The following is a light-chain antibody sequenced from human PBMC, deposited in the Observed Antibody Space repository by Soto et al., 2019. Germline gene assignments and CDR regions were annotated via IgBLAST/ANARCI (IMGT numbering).Light chain of an antibody. CDR3: QQYNNWPPIT. CDR2: GAS. J-gene: IGKJ5*01. CDR1: QNVANY. V-gene: IGKV3-15*01. Sequence: EIVLTQSPATLSLSPGEIATLSCSASQNVANYLDWYQQKPGQAPRLLIYGASTRATGIPARFSGSGSGTEFTLTISSLQSEDFAVYYCQQYNNWPPITFGQGTRLEIK.